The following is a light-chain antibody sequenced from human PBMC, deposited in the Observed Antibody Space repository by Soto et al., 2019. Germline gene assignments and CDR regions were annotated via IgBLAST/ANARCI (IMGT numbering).Light chain of an antibody. CDR3: SSYAGRNNLGV. CDR1: SSDVGGYNY. V-gene: IGLV2-8*01. CDR2: EVT. J-gene: IGLJ2*01. Sequence: QSALTQPPSASGSPGQSVTISCTGTSSDVGGYNYVSWYQQHPGKAPKLMIYEVTKRPSGVSDRFSGSKSGNTASLTVSGLQADDEADYYCSSYAGRNNLGVFGGGTQPTVL.